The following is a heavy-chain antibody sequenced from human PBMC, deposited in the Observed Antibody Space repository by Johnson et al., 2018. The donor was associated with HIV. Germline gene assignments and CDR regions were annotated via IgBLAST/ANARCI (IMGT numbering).Heavy chain of an antibody. D-gene: IGHD5-24*01. Sequence: VQLVESGGGLVQHGGSLRLSCAASGFTVSSNYMSWVRQAPGKGLEWVSVLFSGGTTYYADSVKGRFTISRDNSKNTLFLQMNSLRAEDTAVFYCARACRDGYTCDAYDIWGQGTMVTVSS. V-gene: IGHV3-66*01. CDR3: ARACRDGYTCDAYDI. J-gene: IGHJ3*02. CDR1: GFTVSSNY. CDR2: LFSGGTT.